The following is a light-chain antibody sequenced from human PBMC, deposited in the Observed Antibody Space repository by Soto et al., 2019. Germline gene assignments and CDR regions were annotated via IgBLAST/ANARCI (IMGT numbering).Light chain of an antibody. J-gene: IGLJ1*01. Sequence: QSVVTQPASVSGSPGRSITISCTGTSSDVGGYNYVSWYQQHPGKAPKLMIYDVSNRPSGVSNRFSGSKSGNTASLTISGLQAEDEADYYCSSYTSSSTLYVFGTGTKLTVL. V-gene: IGLV2-14*01. CDR3: SSYTSSSTLYV. CDR2: DVS. CDR1: SSDVGGYNY.